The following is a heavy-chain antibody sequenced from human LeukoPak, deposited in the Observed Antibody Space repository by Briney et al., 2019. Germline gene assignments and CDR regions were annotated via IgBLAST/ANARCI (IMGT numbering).Heavy chain of an antibody. D-gene: IGHD6-19*01. CDR3: ARTRRTAARAVADY. Sequence: ASVKVSCKASGYTFTSYDIKWVRQAAGKGLEWMGWMNPNSGNTDYAQKFQGRVTMPINTSISTAYMQLSSLRSEDTAVYYCARTRRTAARAVADYWGQGTLVTVSS. J-gene: IGHJ4*02. V-gene: IGHV1-8*01. CDR2: MNPNSGNT. CDR1: GYTFTSYD.